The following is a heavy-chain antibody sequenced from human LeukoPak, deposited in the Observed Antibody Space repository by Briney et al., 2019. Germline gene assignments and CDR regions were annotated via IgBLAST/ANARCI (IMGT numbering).Heavy chain of an antibody. V-gene: IGHV4-31*03. CDR3: ARDLRQQMVRGYGMDV. CDR2: IYYSGST. CDR1: IRTITSGGYY. J-gene: IGHJ6*02. D-gene: IGHD6-13*01. Sequence: SQTLSLTCNVSIRTITSGGYYWSWIRQHPGKGLEWIGYIYYSGSTYYNPSLKSRVTISVDTSKNQFSLKLSSVTAADTAVYYCARDLRQQMVRGYGMDVWGQGTTVTVSS.